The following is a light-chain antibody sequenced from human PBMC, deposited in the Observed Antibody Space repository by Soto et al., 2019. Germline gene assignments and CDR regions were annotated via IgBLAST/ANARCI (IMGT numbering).Light chain of an antibody. V-gene: IGKV3-11*01. CDR2: DAS. CDR1: QSLSSY. J-gene: IGKJ4*01. CDR3: QQRTNWPLT. Sequence: EIVWTQPPATLSLSPGERATLSCRASQSLSSYLAWYQQKPGQAPRLLIYDASNRATGTPARFSGSGSGTDFTLTISSLEPEDFAVYYCQQRTNWPLTFGGGTKVDIK.